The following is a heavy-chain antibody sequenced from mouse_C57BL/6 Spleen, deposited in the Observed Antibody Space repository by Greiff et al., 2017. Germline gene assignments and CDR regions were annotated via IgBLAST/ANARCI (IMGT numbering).Heavy chain of an antibody. J-gene: IGHJ3*01. CDR3: ARPYYGSSAWFAY. Sequence: VQLQQSDAELVKPGASVKISCKVSGYTFTDHTIHWMKQRPEQGLEWIGYIYPRDGSTKYNEKFKGKATLTSDKSSSTAYMQLNSLTSEDSAVYFCARPYYGSSAWFAYWGQGTLVTVSA. V-gene: IGHV1-78*01. CDR2: IYPRDGST. CDR1: GYTFTDHT. D-gene: IGHD1-1*01.